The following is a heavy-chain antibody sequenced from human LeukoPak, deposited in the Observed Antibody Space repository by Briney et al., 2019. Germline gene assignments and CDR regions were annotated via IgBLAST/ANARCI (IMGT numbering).Heavy chain of an antibody. CDR2: ISGSGGST. D-gene: IGHD2-2*01. V-gene: IGHV3-23*01. J-gene: IGHJ4*02. Sequence: SGGSLRLSCAASGFTFSSYAMSWVRQAPGKGLEWVSAISGSGGSTYYADSVKGRFTISRDNSKNTLYLQMNSLRAEDTAVYYCAKSHSPVPAAPLFYYFDYWGQGTLVTVSS. CDR1: GFTFSSYA. CDR3: AKSHSPVPAAPLFYYFDY.